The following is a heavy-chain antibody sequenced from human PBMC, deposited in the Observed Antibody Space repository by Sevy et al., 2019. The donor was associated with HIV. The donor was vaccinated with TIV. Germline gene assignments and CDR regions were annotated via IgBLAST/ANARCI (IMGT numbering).Heavy chain of an antibody. CDR2: INGYGSST. CDR1: GLTFSSYW. Sequence: GGSLRLSCAASGLTFSSYWMHWVRQAPGKGLVWVSRINGYGSSTSYADSVKGRFTISRDNAKNTLYLQMNSLRAEDTAVYYCVIQRGDTVVLPGVLPDYGMDVWGQGTTVTVSS. D-gene: IGHD2-2*01. J-gene: IGHJ6*02. CDR3: VIQRGDTVVLPGVLPDYGMDV. V-gene: IGHV3-74*01.